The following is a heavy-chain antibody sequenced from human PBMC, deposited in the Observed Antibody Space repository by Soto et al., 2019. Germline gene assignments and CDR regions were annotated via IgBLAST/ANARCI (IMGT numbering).Heavy chain of an antibody. Sequence: SETLSLTCTVSGGSISSYYWSWIRQPPGKGLEWIGYIYYSGSTYYNPSLKSRVTISVDTSKNQFSLKLSSVTAADTAVYYCGREILDPGVAAGYFDYWGQGTWSPSPQ. V-gene: IGHV4-59*01. CDR3: GREILDPGVAAGYFDY. J-gene: IGHJ4*02. D-gene: IGHD6-13*01. CDR1: GGSISSYY. CDR2: IYYSGST.